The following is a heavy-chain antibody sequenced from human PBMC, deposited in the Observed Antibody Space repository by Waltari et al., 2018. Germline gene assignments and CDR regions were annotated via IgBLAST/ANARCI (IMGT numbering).Heavy chain of an antibody. Sequence: QVQLVQSGAEVKKPGSSVKVSCKASGGTFSSYAISWVRQAPGQGLEWMGGIIPILGIANYALKFQGRVTITADESTSTAYMELSSLRSEDTAVYYCARDRVGHYYFDYWGQGTLVTVSS. V-gene: IGHV1-69*04. J-gene: IGHJ4*02. CDR1: GGTFSSYA. D-gene: IGHD1-26*01. CDR3: ARDRVGHYYFDY. CDR2: IIPILGIA.